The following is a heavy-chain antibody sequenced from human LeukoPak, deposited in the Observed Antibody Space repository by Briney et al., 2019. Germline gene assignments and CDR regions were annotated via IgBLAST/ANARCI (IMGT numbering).Heavy chain of an antibody. CDR2: IYPGDSDA. Sequence: GESLKISCKGSGYSFTSYWIGWVRQLPGKGLEWMGIIYPGDSDARYSPSFQGQVTISADKSISTAYLQWSSLRASDTAMYYCARRAWTDVFDIWGQGTMVTVSS. CDR3: ARRAWTDVFDI. D-gene: IGHD3/OR15-3a*01. V-gene: IGHV5-51*01. J-gene: IGHJ3*02. CDR1: GYSFTSYW.